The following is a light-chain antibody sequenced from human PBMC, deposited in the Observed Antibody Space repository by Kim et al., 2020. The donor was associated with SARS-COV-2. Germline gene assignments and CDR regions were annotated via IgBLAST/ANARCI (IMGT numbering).Light chain of an antibody. V-gene: IGLV1-47*01. J-gene: IGLJ3*02. CDR2: TSN. Sequence: ELTQPPAVSGTPGQRITISCSGSTSNIGSNYVYWYQQVSGTAPRLLIYTSNQRPSGVPDRFSGSKSGTTASLAISGLLSEDEAEYFCAAWDDSLSVVVFGGGTQLTVL. CDR1: TSNIGSNY. CDR3: AAWDDSLSVVV.